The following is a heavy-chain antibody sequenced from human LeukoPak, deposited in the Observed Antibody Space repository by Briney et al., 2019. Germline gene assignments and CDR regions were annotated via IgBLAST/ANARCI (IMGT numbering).Heavy chain of an antibody. CDR3: ARSGYDFWSGYLRAFDY. Sequence: PSETLSLTCAVSGGSISSGGYSWSWIRQPPGKGLEWIGYIYHSGSTYYNPSLKSRVTISVDRSKSQFSLKLSSVTAADTAVYYCARSGYDFWSGYLRAFDYWGQGTLVTVSS. J-gene: IGHJ4*02. CDR1: GGSISSGGYS. D-gene: IGHD3-3*01. V-gene: IGHV4-30-2*01. CDR2: IYHSGST.